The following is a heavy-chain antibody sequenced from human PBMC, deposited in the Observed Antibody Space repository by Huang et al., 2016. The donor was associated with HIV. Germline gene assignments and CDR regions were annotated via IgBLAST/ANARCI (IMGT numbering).Heavy chain of an antibody. CDR1: GVSFSDYA. CDR3: AREGQNWLGKPFGALAF. J-gene: IGHJ4*03. D-gene: IGHD3-16*01. Sequence: QAQLVQSGAAVMKPGSSVRVSCKASGVSFSDYAFSWVRRAPGHGLDWRGGIIPRFGLTNYAPRLQGRVTSSADKSSNTVYLELTSLRSGDTAVYYCAREGQNWLGKPFGALAFWGQGTEVIVSS. CDR2: IIPRFGLT. V-gene: IGHV1-69*10.